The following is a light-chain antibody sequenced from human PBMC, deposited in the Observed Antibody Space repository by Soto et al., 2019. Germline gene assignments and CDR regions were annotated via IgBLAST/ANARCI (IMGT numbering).Light chain of an antibody. Sequence: AIQLTQSPSSLSASLGDRVTITCRASQGISSGLAWYQQKPGKAPKLLIYDASSLKSGVPSRFSGSGSGTDFTLTISSLQPEDFATYYCQQFNSYPITFGQGTRLEI. J-gene: IGKJ5*01. CDR1: QGISSG. V-gene: IGKV1-13*02. CDR2: DAS. CDR3: QQFNSYPIT.